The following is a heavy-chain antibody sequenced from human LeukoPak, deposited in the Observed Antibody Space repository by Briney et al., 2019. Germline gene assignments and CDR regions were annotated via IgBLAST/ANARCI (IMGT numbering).Heavy chain of an antibody. CDR2: IYTSGSN. Sequence: SETLSLTCTVSGGSISSYYWSWIRQPAGKGLEWIGRIYTSGSNNYNPSLKSRVTISVDTSKNQFSLKVTSVTAADTAVYYCARHPGYYYYYMDVWGKGTTVTISS. V-gene: IGHV4-4*07. CDR3: ARHPGYYYYYMDV. CDR1: GGSISSYY. J-gene: IGHJ6*03.